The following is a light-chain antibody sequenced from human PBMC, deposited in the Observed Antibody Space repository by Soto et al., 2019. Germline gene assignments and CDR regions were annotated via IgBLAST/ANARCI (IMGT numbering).Light chain of an antibody. J-gene: IGKJ1*01. V-gene: IGKV3D-20*02. CDR1: QSLTSRY. CDR3: QQRTDRPPCT. CDR2: GTS. Sequence: IVLAQCPRSLSLCPGENATLSCRASQSLTSRYLAWYPQKPGQAPRLLIYGTSSRATGIPDRFSGSGSGTDFTLSISSLEPEDFAVYYCQQRTDRPPCTFGQGTKVDI.